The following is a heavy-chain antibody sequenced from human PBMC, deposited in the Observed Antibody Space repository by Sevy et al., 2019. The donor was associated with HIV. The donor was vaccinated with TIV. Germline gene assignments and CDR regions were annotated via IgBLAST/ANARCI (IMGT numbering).Heavy chain of an antibody. CDR1: GYSFTSYW. V-gene: IGHV5-10-1*01. J-gene: IGHJ3*02. CDR3: ARLYAPYSSSWYGGDDAFDI. D-gene: IGHD6-13*01. CDR2: LDPSDSYT. Sequence: GESLKISCKGSGYSFTSYWISWVRQMPGKGLEWMGRLDPSDSYTNYSPSFQGHVTISADKSISTAYLQWSSLKASDTAMYYCARLYAPYSSSWYGGDDAFDIWGQGTMVTVSS.